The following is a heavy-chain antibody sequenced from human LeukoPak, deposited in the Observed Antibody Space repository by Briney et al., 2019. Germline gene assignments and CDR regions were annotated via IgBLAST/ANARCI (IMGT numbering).Heavy chain of an antibody. CDR2: IYYSGST. D-gene: IGHD3-22*01. J-gene: IGHJ5*02. CDR3: ARGFTYYYDSALFDP. V-gene: IGHV4-59*01. CDR1: GGSISSYY. Sequence: SETLPLTCTVSGGSISSYYWSWIRQPPGKGLEWIGYIYYSGSTNYNPSLKSRVTISVDTSKNQFSLKLSSVTAADTAVYYCARGFTYYYDSALFDPWGQGTLVIVSS.